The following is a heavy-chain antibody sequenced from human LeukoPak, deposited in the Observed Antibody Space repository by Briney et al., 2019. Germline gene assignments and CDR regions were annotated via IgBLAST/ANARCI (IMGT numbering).Heavy chain of an antibody. CDR1: GFTFSSYA. CDR2: ISYDGSNK. Sequence: GGSLRLSCAASGFTFSSYAMHWVRQAPGKGLEWVAVISYDGSNKYYADSVEGRFTISRDNSKNTLYLQMNSLRAEDTAVYYCARTSVGAPSYYFDYWGQGTLVTVSS. D-gene: IGHD1-26*01. CDR3: ARTSVGAPSYYFDY. V-gene: IGHV3-30*14. J-gene: IGHJ4*02.